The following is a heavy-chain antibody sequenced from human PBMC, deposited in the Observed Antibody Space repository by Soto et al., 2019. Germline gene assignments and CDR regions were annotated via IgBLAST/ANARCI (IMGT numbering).Heavy chain of an antibody. CDR1: GGTFNNYA. J-gene: IGHJ4*02. D-gene: IGHD5-12*01. Sequence: QVQLVQSGAEVKKPGSSVKVSCKASGGTFNNYAISWVRQAPGQGLEWMGGIIPIIGTADYAHKFQGRLAISADESTGTTFMELSSLRSEDTALYYGARVGVDVVATSAFDYWGQGTLVTVSS. V-gene: IGHV1-69*01. CDR3: ARVGVDVVATSAFDY. CDR2: IIPIIGTA.